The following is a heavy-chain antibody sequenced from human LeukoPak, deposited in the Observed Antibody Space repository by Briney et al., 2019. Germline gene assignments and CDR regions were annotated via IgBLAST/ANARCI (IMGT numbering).Heavy chain of an antibody. J-gene: IGHJ4*02. D-gene: IGHD3-22*01. CDR3: TSTGSGYPI. Sequence: PGRSLRLSCAASGFTFSSYAMHWVRQAPGKGLEWVAVISYDGSNKYYADSVKGRFTISRDNSKNTLYLQMNSLRAEDTAVYYCTSTGSGYPIWGQGTLVTVSS. CDR1: GFTFSSYA. V-gene: IGHV3-30-3*01. CDR2: ISYDGSNK.